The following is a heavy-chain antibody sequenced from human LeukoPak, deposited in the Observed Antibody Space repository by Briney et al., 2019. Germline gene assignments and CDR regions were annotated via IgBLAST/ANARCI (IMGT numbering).Heavy chain of an antibody. D-gene: IGHD6-13*01. Sequence: SETLSLTCAVYVGSFSGYYWSWIRQPPWKGREWIGEINHSGSTNYNPSLKSRVTISVDTSKNQFSLKLSSVTAADTAVYYCARGAGYSSSWYLGMDVWGQGTTVTVSS. CDR2: INHSGST. V-gene: IGHV4-34*01. J-gene: IGHJ6*02. CDR1: VGSFSGYY. CDR3: ARGAGYSSSWYLGMDV.